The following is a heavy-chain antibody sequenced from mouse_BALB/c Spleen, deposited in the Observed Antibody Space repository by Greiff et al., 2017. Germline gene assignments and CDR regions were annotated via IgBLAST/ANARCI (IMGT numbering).Heavy chain of an antibody. V-gene: IGHV1S29*02. CDR2: IYPYNGGT. D-gene: IGHD1-1*01. CDR1: GYTFTDYN. Sequence: EVQLQQSGPELVKPGASVKISCKASGYTFTDYNMHWVKQSHGKSLEWIGYIYPYNGGTGYNQKFKSKATLTVDNSSSTAYMELRSLTSEDSAVYYCARDYGSIYAMDYWGQGTSVTVSS. CDR3: ARDYGSIYAMDY. J-gene: IGHJ4*01.